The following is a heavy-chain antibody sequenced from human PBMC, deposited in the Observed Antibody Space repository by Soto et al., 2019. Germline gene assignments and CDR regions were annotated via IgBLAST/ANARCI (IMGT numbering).Heavy chain of an antibody. J-gene: IGHJ5*02. Sequence: SETLSLTCTVSGGSISSYDGSWIRQPPGEGLEWIGYIYYSGSTNYNPSLKSRVTISVDTSKNQFSLKLSSVTAADTAVYYCARDGWFGEYGWFDPWGQGTLVPVSS. D-gene: IGHD3-10*01. CDR2: IYYSGST. V-gene: IGHV4-59*01. CDR1: GGSISSYD. CDR3: ARDGWFGEYGWFDP.